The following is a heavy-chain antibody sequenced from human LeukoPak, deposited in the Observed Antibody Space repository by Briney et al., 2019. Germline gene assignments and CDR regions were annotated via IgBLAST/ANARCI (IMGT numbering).Heavy chain of an antibody. CDR2: ISSSGSTI. CDR3: ARDPQYPIDAFDI. V-gene: IGHV3-11*01. Sequence: PGGSLRLSCAASGFTFSDYYMSWIRQAPGKGLEWVSYISSSGSTIYYADSVKGRFTISRDNAKNSLYLQMNSLRAEDTAVYYCARDPQYPIDAFDIWGQGTMVTVSS. J-gene: IGHJ3*02. CDR1: GFTFSDYY. D-gene: IGHD2-2*01.